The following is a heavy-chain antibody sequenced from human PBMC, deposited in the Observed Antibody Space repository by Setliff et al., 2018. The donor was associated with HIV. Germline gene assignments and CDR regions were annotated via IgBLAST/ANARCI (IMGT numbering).Heavy chain of an antibody. Sequence: PSETLSLTCSVSGGSVSSGSYYWGWISQPPGKGLEWIGTLYFTGSTYYNPSLKSRVTISVDTFKNQFSLKLSSVTAADTAVYYCAAGLHYYDSTGYPLTFDYWGQGALVTVSS. D-gene: IGHD3-22*01. CDR1: GGSVSSGSYY. CDR2: LYFTGST. J-gene: IGHJ4*02. CDR3: AAGLHYYDSTGYPLTFDY. V-gene: IGHV4-39*01.